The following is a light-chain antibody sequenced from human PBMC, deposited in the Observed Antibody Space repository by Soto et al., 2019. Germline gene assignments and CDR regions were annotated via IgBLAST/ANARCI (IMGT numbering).Light chain of an antibody. V-gene: IGLV2-14*01. J-gene: IGLJ3*02. CDR1: STDVGGYNY. CDR2: EVS. Sequence: QSALTQPASVSGSAGQSITISCTGTSTDVGGYNYVSWYQQHPGKAPKLMIYEVSYRPSGVSDRFSGSRSGNTASLTISGLQAEDESDYYCSSYTSSTTWVFGGGTKLTVL. CDR3: SSYTSSTTWV.